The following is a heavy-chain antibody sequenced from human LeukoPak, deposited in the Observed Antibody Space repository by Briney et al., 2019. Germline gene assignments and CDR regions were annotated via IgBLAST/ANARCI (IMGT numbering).Heavy chain of an antibody. D-gene: IGHD5-24*01. V-gene: IGHV3-23*01. CDR2: ISFSGANS. CDR3: ARDIQLST. J-gene: IGHJ3*01. CDR1: GFTFSDSA. Sequence: SGGSLRLSCAASGFTFSDSAMTWVPQAPGKGLDWVSLISFSGANSYYADSVKGRFTISRDNSKDTLFLQMNSLRAEDTAIYYCARDIQLSTWGLGTMVTVSS.